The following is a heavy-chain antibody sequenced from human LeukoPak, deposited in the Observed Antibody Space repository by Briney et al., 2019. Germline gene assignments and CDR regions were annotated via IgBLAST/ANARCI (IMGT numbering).Heavy chain of an antibody. J-gene: IGHJ6*03. CDR3: ARLMVYAISAYYYYYMDV. D-gene: IGHD2-8*01. CDR1: GFTFSSYG. CDR2: ISYDGSNK. Sequence: GGSLRLSCAASGFTFSSYGMHWVRQAPGKGLEWVAVISYDGSNKYYADSVKSRFTISRDNSKNTLYLQMNSLRAEDTAVYYCARLMVYAISAYYYYYMDVWGKGTTVTVSS. V-gene: IGHV3-30*03.